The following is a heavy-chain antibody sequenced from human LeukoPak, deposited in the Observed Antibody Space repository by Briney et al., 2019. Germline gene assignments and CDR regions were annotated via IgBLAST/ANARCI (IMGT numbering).Heavy chain of an antibody. V-gene: IGHV3-7*01. Sequence: GGSLRLSCAASGFTFTSYWMSWVRQAPGRGLEWVANIKQDGSEKDYVDSVKGRFTISRDNAKNSLYLQMTNLRAEDTAIYYCAKLGGTARFDPWGQGTLVTVSS. D-gene: IGHD1-7*01. CDR3: AKLGGTARFDP. CDR1: GFTFTSYW. J-gene: IGHJ5*02. CDR2: IKQDGSEK.